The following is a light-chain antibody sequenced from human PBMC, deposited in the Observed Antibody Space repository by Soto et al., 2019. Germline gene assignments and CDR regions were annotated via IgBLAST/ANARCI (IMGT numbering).Light chain of an antibody. CDR3: QQYNSYS. J-gene: IGKJ1*01. V-gene: IGKV1-5*03. Sequence: DIHMTQSPSTLSASVGDRVTITCRASQTINSWLAWYQQKPGKAPKLLIYEASSLEKGVPARFGGSGSGTEFTLTISSLQPDDFATYYCQQYNSYSFGQGTKVDIK. CDR1: QTINSW. CDR2: EAS.